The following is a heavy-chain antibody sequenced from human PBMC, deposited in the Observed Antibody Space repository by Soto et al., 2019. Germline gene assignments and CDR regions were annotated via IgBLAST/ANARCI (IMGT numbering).Heavy chain of an antibody. CDR3: ARVAGATAAR. CDR1: VGSISGYY. J-gene: IGHJ4*02. D-gene: IGHD1-26*01. V-gene: IGHV4-34*01. Sequence: SETLSLTCTVSVGSISGYYWSWIRQPPGKGLEWIGEINHSGSTNYNPSLKSRVTISVDTSKNQFSLKLSSVTAADTAVYYCARVAGATAARWGQGTLVTVSS. CDR2: INHSGST.